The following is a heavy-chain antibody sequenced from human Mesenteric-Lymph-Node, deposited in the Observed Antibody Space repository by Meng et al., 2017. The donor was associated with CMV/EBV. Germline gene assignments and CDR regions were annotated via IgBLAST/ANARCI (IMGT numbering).Heavy chain of an antibody. J-gene: IGHJ4*02. CDR3: ASGLSIAATLDY. CDR1: GYTFTSYD. V-gene: IGHV1-8*01. Sequence: SCKASGYTFTSYDINGVRQATGQGLEWMGWMNPKTAKTGYAQKFQGRVTMTSDTSTSTAYMELSSLTSEDTAVYYCASGLSIAATLDYWGQGTLVTVSS. D-gene: IGHD6-13*01. CDR2: MNPKTAKT.